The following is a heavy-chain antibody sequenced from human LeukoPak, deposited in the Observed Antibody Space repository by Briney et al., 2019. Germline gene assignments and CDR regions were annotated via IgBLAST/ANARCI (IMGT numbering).Heavy chain of an antibody. CDR1: GFTFSTYW. CDR3: ARDNLGALDY. CDR2: IKQDGSEK. D-gene: IGHD1-26*01. Sequence: GGSLRLSCVASGFTFSTYWMAWVRQAPGKGLEWVANIKQDGSEKYYVDSVKGRFTISRDNAKKSLYLQMNSLRAEDTAVYYCARDNLGALDYWGQGTLVTVSS. V-gene: IGHV3-7*01. J-gene: IGHJ4*02.